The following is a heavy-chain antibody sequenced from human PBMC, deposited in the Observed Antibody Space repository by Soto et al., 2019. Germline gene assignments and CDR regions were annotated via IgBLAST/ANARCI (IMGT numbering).Heavy chain of an antibody. Sequence: QVQLVQSGAEVKKPGASVKVSCKASGYTFTSYAMHWVRQAPGQRLEWMGWIIAGNGNTKYSQKFQGRVTITRDTSASTAYMELSSLRSEDTAVYYCARDLGVGAASDYWGQGTLVTVSS. CDR2: IIAGNGNT. J-gene: IGHJ4*02. CDR1: GYTFTSYA. V-gene: IGHV1-3*01. D-gene: IGHD1-26*01. CDR3: ARDLGVGAASDY.